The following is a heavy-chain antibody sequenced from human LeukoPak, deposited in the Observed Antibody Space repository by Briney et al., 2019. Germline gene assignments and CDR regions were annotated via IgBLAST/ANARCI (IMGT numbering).Heavy chain of an antibody. J-gene: IGHJ4*02. CDR2: IYYSGSS. CDR3: AREPAINYYDSSGYNY. V-gene: IGHV4-31*03. Sequence: SETLSLTCTVSGDSISSGDYYWGWIRQHPGKGLEWIGNIYYSGSSYYNPSLKSRLTISVDTSKNQFSLKLSSVTAADTAVYYCAREPAINYYDSSGYNYWGQGTLVTVSS. CDR1: GDSISSGDYY. D-gene: IGHD3-22*01.